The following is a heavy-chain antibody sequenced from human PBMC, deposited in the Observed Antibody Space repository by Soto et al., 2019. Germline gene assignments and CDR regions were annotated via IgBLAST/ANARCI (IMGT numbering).Heavy chain of an antibody. CDR1: GGTFSSYA. CDR2: IIPIFGTA. J-gene: IGHJ6*02. V-gene: IGHV1-69*01. CDR3: ARGGSYYYYYGMDV. Sequence: QVQLVQSGAELKKPGSSVKVSCKASGGTFSSYAISWVRQAPGQGLEWMGGIIPIFGTANHAQKFQGRVTSAAAESTSTGYMELSSMRSEDTAVYYCARGGSYYYYYGMDVWGQGTTVTVSS. D-gene: IGHD1-26*01.